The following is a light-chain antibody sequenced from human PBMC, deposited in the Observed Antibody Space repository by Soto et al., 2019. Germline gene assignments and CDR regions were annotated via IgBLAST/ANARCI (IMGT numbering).Light chain of an antibody. CDR1: SASVLTSYY. J-gene: IGLJ2*01. V-gene: IGLV8-61*01. Sequence: QTVVSQEPSFSVSPGETVTLTCGLTSASVLTSYYPSWYQQTPGQAPRTLIYSTNSRSSGVPDRFSGSILGNNAALTITGAQADDESDYSCALYVGSGTVVFGGGTKLTVL. CDR3: ALYVGSGTVV. CDR2: STN.